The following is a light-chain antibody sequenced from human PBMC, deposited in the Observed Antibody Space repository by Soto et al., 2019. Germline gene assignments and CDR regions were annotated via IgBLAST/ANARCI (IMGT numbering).Light chain of an antibody. CDR3: AVWDDSLNGPV. CDR1: SSNIGSNT. J-gene: IGLJ2*01. Sequence: QAVVTQPPSASGTPGQTVTISCSGSSSNIGSNTVNWYQQLPGTAPKLLIYFNIQRPSGVPDRFSGSKSDTSASLAISGLQSEDEADYYCAVWDDSLNGPVFGGGTKLTVL. V-gene: IGLV1-44*01. CDR2: FNI.